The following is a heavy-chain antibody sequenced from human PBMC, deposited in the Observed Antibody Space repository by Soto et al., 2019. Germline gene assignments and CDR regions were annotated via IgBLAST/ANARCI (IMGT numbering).Heavy chain of an antibody. CDR1: GFTVGNNY. CDR2: IYSTGTT. J-gene: IGHJ4*02. D-gene: IGHD3-10*01. CDR3: AKVGRGSGSHYNSFGY. Sequence: EVQLVESGGGLIQPGGPLKLSCAASGFTVGNNYMSWVRQAPGKGLEWVSLIYSTGTTKYADSVKGRFTVSRDNAKNTLYLQMSSLRAEDTAVYYCAKVGRGSGSHYNSFGYWGQGTLVTVSS. V-gene: IGHV3-53*01.